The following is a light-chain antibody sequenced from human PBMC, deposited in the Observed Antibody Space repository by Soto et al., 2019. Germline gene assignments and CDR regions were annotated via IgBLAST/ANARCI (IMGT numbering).Light chain of an antibody. CDR3: CSYAGSFVV. V-gene: IGLV2-23*01. CDR1: SSDVGSYNL. J-gene: IGLJ2*01. Sequence: QSVLTQPASVSGSPGQSITISCTGTSSDVGSYNLVSWYQQHPGKAPKLMIYEGSKRPSGVSNRFSGSESGNTASLTISGLQAEDEADYYCCSYAGSFVVFGGGTKVTVL. CDR2: EGS.